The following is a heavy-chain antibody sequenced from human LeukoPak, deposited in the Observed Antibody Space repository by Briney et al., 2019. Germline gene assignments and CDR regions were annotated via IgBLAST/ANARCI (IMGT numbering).Heavy chain of an antibody. V-gene: IGHV3-20*04. CDR3: ARDVSWGTSYFDY. CDR2: INWNGGST. J-gene: IGHJ4*02. D-gene: IGHD1-1*01. CDR1: GFTYDDHG. Sequence: PGGSLRLSCIASGFTYDDHGMRWVRPVPGKGLEWVSNINWNGGSTGYVDSVKGRFTISRDNGKNSLYLQMNSLRVEDTAFYYCARDVSWGTSYFDYWGQGILVTVSS.